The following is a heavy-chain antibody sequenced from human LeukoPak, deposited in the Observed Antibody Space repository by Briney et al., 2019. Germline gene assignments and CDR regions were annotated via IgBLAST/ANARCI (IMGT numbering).Heavy chain of an antibody. CDR2: ISSSSSTI. J-gene: IGHJ3*02. CDR1: GFTFSSYS. CDR3: ARAGDSDAFDI. V-gene: IGHV3-48*01. D-gene: IGHD7-27*01. Sequence: AGGSLRLSCAASGFTFSSYSMNWVRQAPGKGLEWVSSISSSSSTIYYADSVKGRFTISRDNAKNSLYLQMNSLRAEDTAVYYCARAGDSDAFDIWGQGTMVTVSS.